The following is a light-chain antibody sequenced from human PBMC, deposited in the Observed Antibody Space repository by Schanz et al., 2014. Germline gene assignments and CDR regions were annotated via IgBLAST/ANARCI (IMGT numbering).Light chain of an antibody. Sequence: EIVLTQSPATLSLSPGERASLSCRASQSVTTDLVWYQQKPGQAPRLLIYDASNRATGIPARFSGSGSGTDFTLTISSLEPEDFAVYFCQQYGNSFTFGRGTKVEVK. CDR1: QSVTTD. V-gene: IGKV3-11*01. CDR3: QQYGNSFT. J-gene: IGKJ4*01. CDR2: DAS.